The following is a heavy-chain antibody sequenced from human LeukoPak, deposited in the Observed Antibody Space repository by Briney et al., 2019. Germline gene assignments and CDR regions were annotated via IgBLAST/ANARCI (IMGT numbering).Heavy chain of an antibody. CDR3: ARHYYDSSGYYFDY. Sequence: SETLSLTCTVSGGSISSSSYYWGWIRQPPGKGLEWIGSIYYSGSTYYNPSLKSRVTISVDTSKNQFSLKLSSVTAADTAVYYWARHYYDSSGYYFDYSGQGTLVTVSS. D-gene: IGHD3-22*01. V-gene: IGHV4-39*01. CDR1: GGSISSSSYY. J-gene: IGHJ4*02. CDR2: IYYSGST.